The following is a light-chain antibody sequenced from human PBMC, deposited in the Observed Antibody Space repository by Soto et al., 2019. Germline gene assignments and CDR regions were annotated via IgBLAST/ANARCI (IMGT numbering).Light chain of an antibody. J-gene: IGKJ2*01. Sequence: DIQMTQSPSTLSASVGDRVTITCLASQTIDTCLAGYQQKPGKAPKLLIYGASSLQSGVPSRFSGSGSGTEFTLTITSLQPDDFATYYCQQYKSFSPYTFGQGTKLEIQ. CDR2: GAS. CDR3: QQYKSFSPYT. CDR1: QTIDTC. V-gene: IGKV1-5*01.